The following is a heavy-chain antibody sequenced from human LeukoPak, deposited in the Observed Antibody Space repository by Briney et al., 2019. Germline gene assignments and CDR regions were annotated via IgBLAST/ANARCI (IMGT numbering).Heavy chain of an antibody. CDR1: GFTFSSYW. J-gene: IGHJ3*02. CDR3: VVMGGITVVRGVISEEDAFDM. CDR2: INSEESDK. D-gene: IGHD3-10*01. V-gene: IGHV3-74*01. Sequence: GGSLRLSWAASGFTFSSYWINWVRQAPGKGLVWVARINSEESDKSYADSVRGRFTISRDNAKNTLYLQMSSLRVEDTAVYYCVVMGGITVVRGVISEEDAFDMWGQGTMVTVSS.